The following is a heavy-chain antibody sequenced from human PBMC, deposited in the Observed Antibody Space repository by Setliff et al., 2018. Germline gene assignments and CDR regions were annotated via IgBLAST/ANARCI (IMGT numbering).Heavy chain of an antibody. Sequence: PGGFLRLSCAASGFTFSSYRMNWVRQAPGKGLEWVSAISGSGGSTYYADSVKGRFTISRDNSKNTLYLQLNSLRAEDTAIYYCAGGYPSNFDYWGQGTLVTVSS. CDR2: ISGSGGST. CDR1: GFTFSSYR. CDR3: AGGYPSNFDY. J-gene: IGHJ4*02. D-gene: IGHD3-22*01. V-gene: IGHV3-23*01.